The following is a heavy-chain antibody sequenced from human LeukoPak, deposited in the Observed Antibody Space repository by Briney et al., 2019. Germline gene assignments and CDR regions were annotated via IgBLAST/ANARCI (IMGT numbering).Heavy chain of an antibody. CDR1: GFTFSSYS. Sequence: PGGSLRLSCAASGFTFSSYSMNWVRQAAGKGLEWISYLSSTSSTIYYADSVKGRFTVSRDNAKNSLYLQMNSLRAEDTAVYYCARGLYDFWSGYHPALDYWGQGTLVTVSS. J-gene: IGHJ4*02. D-gene: IGHD3-3*01. CDR3: ARGLYDFWSGYHPALDY. V-gene: IGHV3-48*01. CDR2: LSSTSSTI.